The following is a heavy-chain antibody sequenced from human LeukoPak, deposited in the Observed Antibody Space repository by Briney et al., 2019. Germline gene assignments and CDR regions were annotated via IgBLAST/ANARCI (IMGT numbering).Heavy chain of an antibody. J-gene: IGHJ4*02. D-gene: IGHD3-9*01. CDR3: ARDRLHYDSLTGYPAD. Sequence: GGSLRLSCSASRFTFSSYAMHWVRQAPGKGLEYVSAISSNGATTYYADSVKGRFTISRDNSKNTLYLQMNSLRAEDTAVYYCARDRLHYDSLTGYPADWGQGTLVTVSS. CDR2: ISSNGATT. CDR1: RFTFSSYA. V-gene: IGHV3-64*04.